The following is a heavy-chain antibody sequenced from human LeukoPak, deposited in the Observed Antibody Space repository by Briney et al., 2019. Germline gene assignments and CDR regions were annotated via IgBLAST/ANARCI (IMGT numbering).Heavy chain of an antibody. CDR1: GFTFSSYA. CDR3: ARGPLVTGQLYGMDV. D-gene: IGHD2-21*02. J-gene: IGHJ6*02. Sequence: GSLRLSCAASGFTFSSYAMHWVRQAPGKGLEYVSAISSNGGSTYYANSVKGRFTISRDNSKNTLYLQMGSLRAEGMAVYYCARGPLVTGQLYGMDVWGQGTTVTVSS. V-gene: IGHV3-64*01. CDR2: ISSNGGST.